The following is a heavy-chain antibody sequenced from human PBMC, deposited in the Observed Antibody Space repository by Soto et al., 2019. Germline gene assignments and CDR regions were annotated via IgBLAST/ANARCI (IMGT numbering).Heavy chain of an antibody. CDR2: ISGSGGST. V-gene: IGHV3-23*04. CDR3: AKDREAAAGIPPFDY. CDR1: GFTFSSYG. Sequence: VQLVESGGGVVQPGRSLRLSCAASGFTFSSYGMHWVRQAPGKGLEWVSAISGSGGSTYYADSVKGRFTISRDNSKNTLYLQMNSLRAEDTAVYYCAKDREAAAGIPPFDYWGQGTLVTVSS. J-gene: IGHJ4*02. D-gene: IGHD6-13*01.